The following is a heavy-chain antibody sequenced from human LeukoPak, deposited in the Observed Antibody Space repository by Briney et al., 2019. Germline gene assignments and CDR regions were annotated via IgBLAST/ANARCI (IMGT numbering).Heavy chain of an antibody. V-gene: IGHV3-33*06. Sequence: GGSLRLSCAASGFTLSYYGMHWVRQAPGKGLEWVALIWSDGSNENYADSVKGRFTISRDTSRNTLYLQMHSLRAEDTAVYYCAKGVGATPLDAFDIWGQGTMVTVSS. CDR2: IWSDGSNE. CDR3: AKGVGATPLDAFDI. D-gene: IGHD1-26*01. J-gene: IGHJ3*02. CDR1: GFTLSYYG.